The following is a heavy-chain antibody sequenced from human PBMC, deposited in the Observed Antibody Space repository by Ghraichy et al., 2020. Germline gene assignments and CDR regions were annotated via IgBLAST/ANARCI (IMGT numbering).Heavy chain of an antibody. D-gene: IGHD3-22*01. CDR2: IYTSGST. CDR3: ARDSRGRSSGYYYANDYWYFDL. Sequence: SQTLSLTCTVSGGSISSYYWSWIRQPAGKGLEWIGRIYTSGSTNYNPSLKSRVTMSVDTSKNQFSLKLSSVTAADTAVYYCARDSRGRSSGYYYANDYWYFDLWGRGTLVTVSS. V-gene: IGHV4-4*07. CDR1: GGSISSYY. J-gene: IGHJ2*01.